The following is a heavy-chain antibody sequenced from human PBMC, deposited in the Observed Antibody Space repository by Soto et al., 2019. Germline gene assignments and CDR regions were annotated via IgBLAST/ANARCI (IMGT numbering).Heavy chain of an antibody. J-gene: IGHJ4*02. V-gene: IGHV4-61*01. D-gene: IGHD3-22*01. CDR1: GGSVNSANYY. Sequence: SETLSLTCSVSGGSVNSANYYWSWMRQPPGKGLEWIGFIYYNGNTKYNPSLKSRVTISLDTSKNQFSLNLTSVTAADAAVYYCSRDNSGYFPTYWGQGTLVTVSS. CDR3: SRDNSGYFPTY. CDR2: IYYNGNT.